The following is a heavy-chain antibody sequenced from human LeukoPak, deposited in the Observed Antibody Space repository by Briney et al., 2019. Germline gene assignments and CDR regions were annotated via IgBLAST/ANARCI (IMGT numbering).Heavy chain of an antibody. J-gene: IGHJ4*02. CDR3: ARGDLAAAGRGDY. CDR2: IIPILGIA. Sequence: SVKVSCKASGGTFSSYAISWVRQAPGQGLEWMGRIIPILGIANYAQKFQGRVTITADKSTSTAYMELSSLRSEDTAVYYCARGDLAAAGRGDYWGQGTLVTVSS. D-gene: IGHD6-13*01. V-gene: IGHV1-69*04. CDR1: GGTFSSYA.